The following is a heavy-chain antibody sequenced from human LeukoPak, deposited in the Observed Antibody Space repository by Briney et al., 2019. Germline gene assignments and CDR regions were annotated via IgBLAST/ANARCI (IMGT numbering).Heavy chain of an antibody. J-gene: IGHJ4*02. Sequence: GESLKISCKGSGYSFTSCWIGWVRQMPGKGLEWMGIIYPGDSDTRYSPSFQGRVTISADKSISTAYLQWSSLKASDTAMYYCATPWISRDFDYWGQGTLVTVSS. CDR1: GYSFTSCW. V-gene: IGHV5-51*01. CDR2: IYPGDSDT. CDR3: ATPWISRDFDY. D-gene: IGHD3-3*02.